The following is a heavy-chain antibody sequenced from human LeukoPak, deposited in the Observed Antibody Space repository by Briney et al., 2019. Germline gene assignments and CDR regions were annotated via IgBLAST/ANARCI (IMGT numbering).Heavy chain of an antibody. J-gene: IGHJ4*02. V-gene: IGHV3-74*01. CDR3: AEGGRYCTNGVCYSALDY. CDR2: IISVGRST. D-gene: IGHD2-8*01. Sequence: PRGSRTPSCAVSGLTLSIHWTHWVRHAPGKWLVWVSRIISVGRSTTYADSVKGRLTIPRDNAKDTLYLQMNSLRGEDTAEYYCAEGGRYCTNGVCYSALDYWGQGGMVSV. CDR1: GLTLSIHW.